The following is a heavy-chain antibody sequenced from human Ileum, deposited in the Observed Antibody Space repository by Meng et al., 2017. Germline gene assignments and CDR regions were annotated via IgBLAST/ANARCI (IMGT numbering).Heavy chain of an antibody. CDR3: ARGGAVAGVWWYFDL. CDR2: MSYSGST. D-gene: IGHD6-19*01. Sequence: LPESGPGLVRSSDTLLLPCPVSGGSISNTNYCWAWIRQPPGKGLGWIGIMSYSGSTYFHPSLKSRVAISVDTSNNQVSLKLSFVTAADTAVYYCARGGAVAGVWWYFDLWGRGTLVTVSS. CDR1: GGSISNTNYC. V-gene: IGHV4-39*07. J-gene: IGHJ2*01.